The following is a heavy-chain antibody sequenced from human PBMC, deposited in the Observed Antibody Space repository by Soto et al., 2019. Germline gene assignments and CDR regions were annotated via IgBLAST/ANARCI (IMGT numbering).Heavy chain of an antibody. CDR3: ARGTWDLRFDP. V-gene: IGHV4-34*01. D-gene: IGHD1-26*01. Sequence: VQLQHWGAGLLKPSETLSLTCAVYGGSFSGYYWSWIRQTPGKGLEWIGEINHNGGSNYDPSLNDRVSISLDTSKNQFTLRLTSVTAADTAVYYCARGTWDLRFDPWGQGTPVTVSS. J-gene: IGHJ5*02. CDR2: INHNGGS. CDR1: GGSFSGYY.